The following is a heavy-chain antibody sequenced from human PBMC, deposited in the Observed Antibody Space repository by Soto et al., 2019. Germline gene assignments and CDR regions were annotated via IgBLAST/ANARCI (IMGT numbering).Heavy chain of an antibody. D-gene: IGHD6-19*01. Sequence: GGSLRLSCAASGFTFSSYGMHWVRQAPGKGLEWVAVISYDGSNKYYADSVKGRFTISRDNSKNTLYLQMNSLRAEDTAVYYCAKDSYSSGWYGGAFDIWGQGXMVTV. CDR1: GFTFSSYG. J-gene: IGHJ3*02. CDR2: ISYDGSNK. CDR3: AKDSYSSGWYGGAFDI. V-gene: IGHV3-30*18.